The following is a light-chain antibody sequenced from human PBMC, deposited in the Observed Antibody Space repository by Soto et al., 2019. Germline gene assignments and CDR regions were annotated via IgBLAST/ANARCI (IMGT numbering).Light chain of an antibody. CDR2: GAS. V-gene: IGKV3D-7*01. J-gene: IGKJ4*01. CDR3: QQDYNLPLT. CDR1: QSVSSSY. Sequence: EIVMTQSPPTLSLSPGERVTLSCRASQSVSSSYLTWYQQKPGQAPRLLIYGASTRATGIPARFSGSGSGTDFTLTISSLQPEDFAVYYCQQDYNLPLTFGGGTKVDIK.